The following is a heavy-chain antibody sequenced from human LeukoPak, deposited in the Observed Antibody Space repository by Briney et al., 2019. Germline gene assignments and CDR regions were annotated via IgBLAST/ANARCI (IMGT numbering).Heavy chain of an antibody. CDR3: GRDPSRSRRSGVDY. V-gene: IGHV3-33*01. CDR1: GFTFSDYG. Sequence: GGSLRLSCAASGFTFSDYGIHWVRQAPGKGLEWVAFIWYDSSNKFYADSVKGRFTTSRDNSKDTLYLQMGSLRAEDTAVYYCGRDPSRSRRSGVDYWGQGTLVTVSS. CDR2: IWYDSSNK. D-gene: IGHD6-13*01. J-gene: IGHJ4*02.